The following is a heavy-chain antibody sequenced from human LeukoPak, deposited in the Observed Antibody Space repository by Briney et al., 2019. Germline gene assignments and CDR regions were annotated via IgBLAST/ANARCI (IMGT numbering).Heavy chain of an antibody. J-gene: IGHJ4*02. CDR3: ARIGGAHNFDY. CDR1: GYTFTAYY. D-gene: IGHD3-16*01. V-gene: IGHV1-2*06. Sequence: ASVRVSCRASGYTFTAYYMHWVRQAPGQGLEWMGRINPNTGGTNYAQKFQGRVTMTGDTSISTAYMELSRLTSNDTAVYYCARIGGAHNFDYWGQGTLVTVSS. CDR2: INPNTGGT.